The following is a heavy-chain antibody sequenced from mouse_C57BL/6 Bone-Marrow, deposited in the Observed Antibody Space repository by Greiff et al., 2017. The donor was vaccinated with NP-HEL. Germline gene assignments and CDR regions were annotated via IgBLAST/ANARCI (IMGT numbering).Heavy chain of an antibody. J-gene: IGHJ2*01. Sequence: VKLQEPGPELVKPGASVKFFCKASGYAFSSSWMNWVKQRPGKGLEWIGRIHPGDGGTNYNGKFKGKATLTVDKSSSTAYMQLSSLTSEDSAVYCCTRGDYYCSSYFDYWGQGTTLTVSS. CDR2: IHPGDGGT. CDR3: TRGDYYCSSYFDY. V-gene: IGHV1-82*01. D-gene: IGHD1-1*01. CDR1: GYAFSSSW.